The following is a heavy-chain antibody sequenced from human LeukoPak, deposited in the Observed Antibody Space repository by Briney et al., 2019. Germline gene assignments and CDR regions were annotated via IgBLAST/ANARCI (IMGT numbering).Heavy chain of an antibody. V-gene: IGHV3-30-3*01. D-gene: IGHD6-6*01. CDR3: ARGHLEQLALRFDY. Sequence: PGGSLRLSCAASGFTFSSYAMHWVRQAPGKGLEWVAVISYDGSNKYYADSVKGRFTISRDNSENTLYLQMNSLRAEDTAVYYCARGHLEQLALRFDYWGQGTLVTVSS. CDR1: GFTFSSYA. J-gene: IGHJ4*02. CDR2: ISYDGSNK.